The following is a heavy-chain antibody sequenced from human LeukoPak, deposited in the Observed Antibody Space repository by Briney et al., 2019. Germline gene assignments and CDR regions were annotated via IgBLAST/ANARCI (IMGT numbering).Heavy chain of an antibody. J-gene: IGHJ4*02. CDR1: GFSVSGSF. Sequence: GGSLRLSCAASGFSVSGSFMSWVRQVPGKGLELVSVIYAGGTTNYADSVKGRFTISRDNFKNTPYLQMNDLRAEDTALYYCAREWANQRQRRDYWGQGTLVTVSS. CDR3: AREWANQRQRRDY. D-gene: IGHD6-25*01. CDR2: IYAGGTT. V-gene: IGHV3-53*01.